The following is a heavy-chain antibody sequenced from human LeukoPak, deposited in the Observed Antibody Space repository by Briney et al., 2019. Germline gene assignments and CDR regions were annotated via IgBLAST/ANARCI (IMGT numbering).Heavy chain of an antibody. Sequence: PSETLSLTCTVSGGSISSSSYYWGWIRQPPGKGLEWIGSIYYSGSTYYNPSLKSRVTISVDTSKNQFSLKLSSVTAADTAVYYCARHVRDFWSGYRIYFDYWGQGTLVTVSS. CDR1: GGSISSSSYY. D-gene: IGHD3-3*01. CDR3: ARHVRDFWSGYRIYFDY. J-gene: IGHJ4*02. CDR2: IYYSGST. V-gene: IGHV4-39*01.